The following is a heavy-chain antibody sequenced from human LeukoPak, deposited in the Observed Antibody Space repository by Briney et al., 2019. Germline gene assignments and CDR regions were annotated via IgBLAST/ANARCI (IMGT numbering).Heavy chain of an antibody. Sequence: PGGSLRLSCAASGFTFSSYGMHWVRQAPGKGLEWVAVISYDGSNKYYADSVKGQFTISRDNSKNTLYLQMNSLRAEDTAVYYCAKGRGYGDYVDYWGQGTLVTVSS. CDR2: ISYDGSNK. V-gene: IGHV3-30*18. J-gene: IGHJ4*02. CDR3: AKGRGYGDYVDY. CDR1: GFTFSSYG. D-gene: IGHD4-17*01.